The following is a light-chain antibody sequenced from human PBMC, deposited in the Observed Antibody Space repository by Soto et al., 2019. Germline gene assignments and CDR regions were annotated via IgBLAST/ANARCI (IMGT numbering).Light chain of an antibody. CDR3: QQYTVWPQT. J-gene: IGKJ1*01. CDR2: AAS. V-gene: IGKV3-15*01. Sequence: EVVMTQSPVTLSVSPGGRATLSCRASQTVYNNLAWYQQKRGQGPRLLMYAASTRAVGVPARFSGSGSGTEFTLTISGLHSEDFAVYYCQQYTVWPQTFGQGTRVEIK. CDR1: QTVYNN.